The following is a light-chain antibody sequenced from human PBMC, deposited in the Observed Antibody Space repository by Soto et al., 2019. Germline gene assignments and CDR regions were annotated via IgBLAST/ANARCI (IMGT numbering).Light chain of an antibody. CDR3: QHCNSYSEA. CDR1: QTISSW. V-gene: IGKV1-5*03. Sequence: DIQMTQSPSTLSGSVGDRVTITCRASQTISSWLAWYQQKPGKAPKLLIYKASTLKSGVPSRFSGSGSGTEFTLTIRSLQPDDFATYSCQHCNSYSEAFGQGTKVELK. CDR2: KAS. J-gene: IGKJ1*01.